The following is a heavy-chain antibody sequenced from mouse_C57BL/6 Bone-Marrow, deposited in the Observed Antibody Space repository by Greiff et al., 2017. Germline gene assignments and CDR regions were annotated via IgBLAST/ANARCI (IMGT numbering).Heavy chain of an antibody. CDR2: INPNYGTT. CDR3: ARDDYDEKYFDV. V-gene: IGHV1-39*01. Sequence: EVKLVESGPELVKPGASVKISCKASGYSFTDYNMNWVKQSNGKSLEWIGVINPNYGTTSYNQKFTGKATLTVDQSSSTAYMQLNSLTSEDSAVYYCARDDYDEKYFDVWGTGTTVTVSS. J-gene: IGHJ1*03. CDR1: GYSFTDYN. D-gene: IGHD2-4*01.